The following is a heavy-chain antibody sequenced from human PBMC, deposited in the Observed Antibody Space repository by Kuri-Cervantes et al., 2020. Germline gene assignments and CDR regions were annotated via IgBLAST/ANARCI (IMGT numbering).Heavy chain of an antibody. Sequence: GGSLRLSCAASGFTFSSYWMSWVRQAPGKGLEWVANIKQDGSEKYYVDPVKGRFTISRDNAKNSLYLQMNSLRAEDTAVHYCARDSYSSSWYLPTLFDYWGQGTLVTVSS. D-gene: IGHD6-13*01. CDR2: IKQDGSEK. CDR3: ARDSYSSSWYLPTLFDY. CDR1: GFTFSSYW. J-gene: IGHJ4*02. V-gene: IGHV3-7*01.